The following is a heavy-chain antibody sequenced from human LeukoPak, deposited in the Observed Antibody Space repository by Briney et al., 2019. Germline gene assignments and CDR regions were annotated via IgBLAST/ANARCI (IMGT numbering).Heavy chain of an antibody. J-gene: IGHJ6*02. CDR3: ARGRYSSGWYGMDV. Sequence: PSETLSLTCAVYGGSFSGYYWSWIRQPPGKGLEWIGEINHSGSTNYNPSLKSRVTISVDTSKNQFSLKLSSVTAADTAVYYCARGRYSSGWYGMDVWGQGTTVTVSS. CDR1: GGSFSGYY. D-gene: IGHD6-19*01. CDR2: INHSGST. V-gene: IGHV4-34*01.